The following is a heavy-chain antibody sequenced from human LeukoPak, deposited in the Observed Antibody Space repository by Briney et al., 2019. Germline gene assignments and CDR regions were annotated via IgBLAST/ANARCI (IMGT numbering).Heavy chain of an antibody. CDR1: GFTFSSYA. J-gene: IGHJ4*02. CDR3: AKDGTITIFGVASAAHY. D-gene: IGHD3-3*01. CDR2: ISGSGGST. Sequence: GGSLRLSCAASGFTFSSYAMSWVRQAPGKELEWVSAISGSGGSTYYADSVKGRFTISRDNSKNTLYLQMNSLRAEDTAVYYCAKDGTITIFGVASAAHYWGQGTLVTVSS. V-gene: IGHV3-23*01.